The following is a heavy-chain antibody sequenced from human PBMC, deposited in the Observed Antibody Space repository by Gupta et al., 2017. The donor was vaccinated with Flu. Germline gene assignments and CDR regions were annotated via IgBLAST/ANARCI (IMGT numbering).Heavy chain of an antibody. CDR3: ARERIYYYEGGGRDAFDV. CDR2: IWYDNSNK. D-gene: IGHD3-10*01. CDR1: GFTFSSYV. V-gene: IGHV3-33*01. J-gene: IGHJ3*01. Sequence: QVQMMESGGGVVQPGWSLRLSCATCGFTFSSYVLHWVRQTPGKGLEWIASIWYDNSNKYYADSVEGRFTISKDDSRDTLYLQMKSLRAEDTAVYYCARERIYYYEGGGRDAFDVWGQGTMVTVSS.